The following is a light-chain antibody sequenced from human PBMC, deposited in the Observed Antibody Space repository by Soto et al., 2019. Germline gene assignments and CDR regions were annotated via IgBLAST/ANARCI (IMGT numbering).Light chain of an antibody. Sequence: GDRVTITCRASQTISSWFALYQQKPGKAPKLLIYDASSLESGVPSRFSGSGAGTDFTLTINGLQPEDFATYSCQQSFSLPWTFGQGTKVDIK. CDR2: DAS. J-gene: IGKJ1*01. CDR1: QTISSW. V-gene: IGKV1-5*01. CDR3: QQSFSLPWT.